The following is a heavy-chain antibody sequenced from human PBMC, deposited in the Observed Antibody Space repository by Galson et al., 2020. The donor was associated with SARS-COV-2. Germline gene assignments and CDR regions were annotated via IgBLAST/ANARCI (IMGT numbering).Heavy chain of an antibody. D-gene: IGHD3-22*01. CDR1: GGSISSGGYS. CDR3: ARGSRDVTMILMIATTASYYFDF. J-gene: IGHJ4*02. CDR2: INPTGSI. V-gene: IGHV4-30-2*01. Sequence: ASETLSLTCAVSGGSISSGGYSWSWIRQPPGKGLEWIGEINPTGSINYNPSLKSRVTISKDTSKNQFSLRLRSVTAADTAMYFCARGSRDVTMILMIATTASYYFDFWGQGSLVTVSS.